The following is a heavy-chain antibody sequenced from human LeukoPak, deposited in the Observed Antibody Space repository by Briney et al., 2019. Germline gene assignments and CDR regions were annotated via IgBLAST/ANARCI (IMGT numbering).Heavy chain of an antibody. Sequence: PGGSLRHSCAASGFTFSSYSMNWVHQAPGKGLEWVSSISSSSSYIYYADSVKGRFTISRDNAKNSLYLQMNSLRAEDTAVYYCARVVAEGNIVVVPAAYYYYGMDVWGQGTTVTVSS. CDR2: ISSSSSYI. CDR1: GFTFSSYS. J-gene: IGHJ6*02. CDR3: ARVVAEGNIVVVPAAYYYYGMDV. D-gene: IGHD2-2*01. V-gene: IGHV3-21*01.